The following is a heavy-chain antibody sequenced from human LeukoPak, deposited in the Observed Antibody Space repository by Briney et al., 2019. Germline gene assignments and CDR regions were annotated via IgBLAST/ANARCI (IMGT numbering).Heavy chain of an antibody. Sequence: ASVKVSCKASGYTFTSYGISWVRQAPGQGLEWMGWISAYNGNTNYAQKLQGRVTMTTDTSTSTAYMELRSLRSDDTAVYYCARGVSYYGSGRQKLDAFDIWGQGTMDTVSS. D-gene: IGHD3-10*01. CDR2: ISAYNGNT. J-gene: IGHJ3*02. V-gene: IGHV1-18*01. CDR3: ARGVSYYGSGRQKLDAFDI. CDR1: GYTFTSYG.